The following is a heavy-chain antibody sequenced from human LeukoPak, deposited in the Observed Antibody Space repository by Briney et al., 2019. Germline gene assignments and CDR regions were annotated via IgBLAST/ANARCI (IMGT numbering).Heavy chain of an antibody. Sequence: SSETLSLTCTVSGGSISSYYWSWIRQPPGKGLEWIGYIYYSGSTNYNPSLKSRVTISVDTSKNQFSLKLSSVTAADTAVYYCAREPSYGDYPSWFDYWGQGTLVTVSS. D-gene: IGHD4-17*01. CDR3: AREPSYGDYPSWFDY. CDR1: GGSISSYY. V-gene: IGHV4-59*01. CDR2: IYYSGST. J-gene: IGHJ4*02.